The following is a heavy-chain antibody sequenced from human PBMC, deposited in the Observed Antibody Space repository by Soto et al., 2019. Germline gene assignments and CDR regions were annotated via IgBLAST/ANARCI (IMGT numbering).Heavy chain of an antibody. V-gene: IGHV3-21*01. CDR1: GFTFSSYS. CDR2: ISSSSSYI. Sequence: GGSLRLSCAASGFTFSSYSMNWVRQAPGKGLEWVSSISSSSSYIYYADSVKGRFTISRDNAKNSLYLQMNSLRAEDTAVYYCAREMGGSYDILTGDDAFDIWGQGTMVTVSS. D-gene: IGHD3-9*01. CDR3: AREMGGSYDILTGDDAFDI. J-gene: IGHJ3*02.